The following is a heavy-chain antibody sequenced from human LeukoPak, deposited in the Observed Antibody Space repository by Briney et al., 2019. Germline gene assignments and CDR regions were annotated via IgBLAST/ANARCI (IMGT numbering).Heavy chain of an antibody. CDR2: ISGSGVTT. Sequence: GGSLRLSCEASGFTFSSYAMSWVRQAPGKGLEWVSAISGSGVTTHYAGSVKGRFSVSRDNSKNTLYLQMNSLRAEDTALYYCAKKVVVGAASPYSDFQDWGQGTLVTVSS. CDR3: AKKVVVGAASPYSDFQD. J-gene: IGHJ1*01. V-gene: IGHV3-23*01. D-gene: IGHD2-15*01. CDR1: GFTFSSYA.